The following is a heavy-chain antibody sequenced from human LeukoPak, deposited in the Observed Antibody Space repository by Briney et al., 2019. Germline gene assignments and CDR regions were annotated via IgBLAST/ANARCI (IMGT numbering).Heavy chain of an antibody. CDR2: ISAYNGNT. CDR1: GYTFTSYG. D-gene: IGHD3-22*01. Sequence: ASVKVSCKASGYTFTSYGISWVRQAPGQGLEWMGWISAYNGNTNYAQKLQGRVTMTTDTSTSTAYMELRSLRSDDTAVYYCARDSRITMIACPDYWGQGTLVTVSS. V-gene: IGHV1-18*01. CDR3: ARDSRITMIACPDY. J-gene: IGHJ4*02.